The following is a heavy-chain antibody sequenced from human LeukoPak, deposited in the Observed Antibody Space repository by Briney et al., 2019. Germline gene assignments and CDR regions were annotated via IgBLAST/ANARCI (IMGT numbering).Heavy chain of an antibody. J-gene: IGHJ4*02. CDR1: GYTFTGYY. V-gene: IGHV1-2*02. Sequence: ASVKVSCKTSGYTFTGYYMHWVRRAPGQGLEWMGWINPDSGGTNYAQKFQGRVTMTRDTSTSTAYMELSSLTSDDTAVFYCARDFGGSYRFVDYWGQGTLVTVSS. D-gene: IGHD1-26*01. CDR2: INPDSGGT. CDR3: ARDFGGSYRFVDY.